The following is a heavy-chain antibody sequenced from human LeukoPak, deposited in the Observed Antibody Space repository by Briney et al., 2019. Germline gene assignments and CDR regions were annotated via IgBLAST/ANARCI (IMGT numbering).Heavy chain of an antibody. CDR2: IYSGGTT. CDR1: GFTVSRNY. Sequence: AGSLRLSCAASGFTVSRNYMSWVRQAPGKGLEWVSTIYSGGTTYYADSEKGRFTISRDNSKNTLYLQVNSVRADDTAVYYCARAYCSSTNCSTNFFDYWGQGTLVTVSS. CDR3: ARAYCSSTNCSTNFFDY. D-gene: IGHD2-2*01. J-gene: IGHJ4*02. V-gene: IGHV3-53*01.